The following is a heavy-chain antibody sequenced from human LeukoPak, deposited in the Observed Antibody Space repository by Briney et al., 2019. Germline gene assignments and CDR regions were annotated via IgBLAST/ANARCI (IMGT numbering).Heavy chain of an antibody. V-gene: IGHV3-23*01. Sequence: PGGSLRLSCAASGFTFSSYAMSWVRQAPGKGLEWVSAISGSGGSTYYADSVKGRFTISRDNSKNTLYLQMNSLRAEDTAVYYCASHDYGDYGYPYYYYYMDVWGKGPRSPSP. CDR2: ISGSGGST. D-gene: IGHD4-17*01. J-gene: IGHJ6*03. CDR3: ASHDYGDYGYPYYYYYMDV. CDR1: GFTFSSYA.